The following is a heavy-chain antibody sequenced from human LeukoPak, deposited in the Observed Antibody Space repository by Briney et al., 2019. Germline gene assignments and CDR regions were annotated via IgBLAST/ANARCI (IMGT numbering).Heavy chain of an antibody. D-gene: IGHD6-6*01. J-gene: IGHJ4*02. Sequence: SVKVSCKASGYTFTSYGISWVRQAPGQGLEWMGGIIPIFGTSSYPPKFQGRFSITTDESTTTAYMELSSLTSEDTAVYYCARDQSIAARQYYFDSWGQGTLLTVSS. CDR1: GYTFTSYG. CDR3: ARDQSIAARQYYFDS. CDR2: IIPIFGTS. V-gene: IGHV1-69*05.